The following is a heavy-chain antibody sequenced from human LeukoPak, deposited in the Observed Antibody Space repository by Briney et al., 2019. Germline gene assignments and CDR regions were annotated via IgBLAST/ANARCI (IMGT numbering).Heavy chain of an antibody. CDR3: AKEVGQLDY. J-gene: IGHJ4*02. CDR2: INWNGGST. V-gene: IGHV3-20*04. Sequence: GRSLRLSXAASGFTFDDYGMSWVRQAPGKGMEWVSGINWNGGSTCYADSVKGRFTISRDNAKNSLYLQMSSLRAEDTALYYCAKEVGQLDYWGQGTLVTVSS. CDR1: GFTFDDYG.